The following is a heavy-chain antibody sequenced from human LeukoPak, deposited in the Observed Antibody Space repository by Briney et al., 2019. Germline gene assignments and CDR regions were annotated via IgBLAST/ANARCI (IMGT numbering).Heavy chain of an antibody. D-gene: IGHD1-26*01. CDR1: GASISNYY. CDR3: ARLGSYHDF. Sequence: SETLSLTCTVSGASISNYYWSWIRQTPEKGLEWMGHIHTSGGSSYYPSLKSRLTMSIDTSRNQLSLKLTSVTAADTAVYFCARLGSYHDFWGQGTLVAVSP. CDR2: IHTSGGS. V-gene: IGHV4-4*09. J-gene: IGHJ4*02.